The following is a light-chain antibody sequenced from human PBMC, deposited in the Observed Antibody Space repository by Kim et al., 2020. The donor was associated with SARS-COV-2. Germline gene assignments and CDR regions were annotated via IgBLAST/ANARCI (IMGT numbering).Light chain of an antibody. CDR1: QSISDN. V-gene: IGKV3-15*01. CDR2: GAG. CDR3: QQYNNWPPLT. J-gene: IGKJ4*01. Sequence: EVVMTQSPATLSVSPGETATLSCRASQSISDNLAWYQQKPGQAPRLLIFGAGTRATGIPGRFSGSGSGTEFTLTISSLQSEDFAVYYCQQYNNWPPLTFGEGTKVDIK.